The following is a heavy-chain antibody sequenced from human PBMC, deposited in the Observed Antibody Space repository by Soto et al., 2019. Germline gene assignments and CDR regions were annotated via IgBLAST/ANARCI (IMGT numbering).Heavy chain of an antibody. J-gene: IGHJ6*02. CDR3: ARADSGYAHGYYYYGMDV. V-gene: IGHV3-48*01. Sequence: EVQLVESGGGLVQPGGSLRLSCAASGFTFSSYSMNWVRQAPGKGLEWVSYISSSSSTIYYADSVKGRFTISRENAKNSLYRQMNSLRAEDTAVYYCARADSGYAHGYYYYGMDVWGQGTTVTVSS. CDR1: GFTFSSYS. CDR2: ISSSSSTI. D-gene: IGHD5-12*01.